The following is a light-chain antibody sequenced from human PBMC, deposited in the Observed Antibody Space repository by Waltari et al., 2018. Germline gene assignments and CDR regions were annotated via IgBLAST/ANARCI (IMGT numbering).Light chain of an antibody. CDR3: HAAADNNWF. V-gene: IGLV3-27*01. J-gene: IGLJ2*01. CDR1: VLAETY. Sequence: YDLAQPFSVSVSPGQTATITCSGDVLAETYVRWFQQRPGQAPPLILYKDTERPSGIPGRFSGSSSGSTVTLTIRGALLEDESDYHCHAAADNNWFFGGGTKLTVL. CDR2: KDT.